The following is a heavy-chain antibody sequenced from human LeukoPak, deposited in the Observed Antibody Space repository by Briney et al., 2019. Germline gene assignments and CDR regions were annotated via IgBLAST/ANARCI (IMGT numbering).Heavy chain of an antibody. CDR3: ARDLFYTTYYYDSSGNY. Sequence: KSGGSLRLSCAASGFTFSSYSMNWVRQAPGKGLEWVSSISSSSSYIYYADSVKGRFTISRDNAKNSLYLQMNSLRAEDTAVYYCARDLFYTTYYYDSSGNYWGQGTLVTVSS. CDR2: ISSSSSYI. D-gene: IGHD3-22*01. V-gene: IGHV3-21*01. J-gene: IGHJ4*02. CDR1: GFTFSSYS.